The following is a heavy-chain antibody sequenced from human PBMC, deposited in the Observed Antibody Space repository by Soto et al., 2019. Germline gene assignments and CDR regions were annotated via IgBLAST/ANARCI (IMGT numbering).Heavy chain of an antibody. Sequence: ASVKVSCKASGYTFTGHYIHWVRQAPGQGLEWMGWINPNSGGTNYAQKFQGRVTMTRDTSISTAYMELSRLRSDDTAVYYCARYDYGAPGGFDYWGQGTLVTVSS. V-gene: IGHV1-2*02. CDR1: GYTFTGHY. J-gene: IGHJ4*02. CDR2: INPNSGGT. D-gene: IGHD4-17*01. CDR3: ARYDYGAPGGFDY.